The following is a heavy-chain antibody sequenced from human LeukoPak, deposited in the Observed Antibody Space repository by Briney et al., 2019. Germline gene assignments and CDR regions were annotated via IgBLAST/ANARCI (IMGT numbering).Heavy chain of an antibody. CDR1: GYTFTNYD. J-gene: IGHJ4*02. CDR3: ARGRGGTVVRGYLDY. Sequence: ASVKVSCKASGYTFTNYDIMWVRQATGQGHEWMGWMNSNSGNTGYAQKFQRRVTMTRDTSINTAYMELHSLTSEDTAVYYCARGRGGTVVRGYLDYWGQGTLVTVSS. CDR2: MNSNSGNT. D-gene: IGHD3-10*01. V-gene: IGHV1-8*01.